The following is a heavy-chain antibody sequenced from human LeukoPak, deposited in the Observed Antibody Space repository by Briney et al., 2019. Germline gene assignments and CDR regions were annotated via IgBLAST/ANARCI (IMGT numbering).Heavy chain of an antibody. J-gene: IGHJ4*02. D-gene: IGHD3-9*01. CDR2: INPSSGST. CDR3: ARDILTAFDY. Sequence: GASVKVSCKASGYTFTSYYMHWVRQAPGQGLEWVGMINPSSGSTTYAQKFQGRVAMTGDTSTYTVYMQMSSLRAEDTAVYYCARDILTAFDYWGQGTLVTVSS. V-gene: IGHV1-46*01. CDR1: GYTFTSYY.